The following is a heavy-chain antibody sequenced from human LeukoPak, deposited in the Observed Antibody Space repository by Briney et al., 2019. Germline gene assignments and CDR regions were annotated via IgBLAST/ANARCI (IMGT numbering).Heavy chain of an antibody. CDR3: ARDPGPYCTTTTCYVDY. Sequence: PSETLSLTCTVSGASISSYYWSWIRQPPGKGLEWIGYIYYSGSTNYNPSLKSRVTISRDTSKNQFSLQLSSVPAADTAVYYCARDPGPYCTTTTCYVDYWGQGTLVTVSS. CDR1: GASISSYY. J-gene: IGHJ4*02. CDR2: IYYSGST. V-gene: IGHV4-59*01. D-gene: IGHD2-2*01.